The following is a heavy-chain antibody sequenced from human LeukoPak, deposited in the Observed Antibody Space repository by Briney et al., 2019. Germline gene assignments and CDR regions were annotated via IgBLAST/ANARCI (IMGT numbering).Heavy chain of an antibody. D-gene: IGHD3-22*01. J-gene: IGHJ4*02. CDR3: AKSDNTGYYTTYYFDS. Sequence: GGSLRLSCAASGFTFSTCAMGWVRQAPGKGLGWVSAISGSGGSTFYADSVKGRFTISRDNSKNTVYLQMSGLRAEDTAVYYCAKSDNTGYYTTYYFDSWGQGTLVTVSS. V-gene: IGHV3-23*01. CDR2: ISGSGGST. CDR1: GFTFSTCA.